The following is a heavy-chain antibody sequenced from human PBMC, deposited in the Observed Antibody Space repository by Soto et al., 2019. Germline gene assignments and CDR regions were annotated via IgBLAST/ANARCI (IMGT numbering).Heavy chain of an antibody. CDR1: GFTFSSYG. CDR2: IWYDGSNK. CDR3: ARDLIYGDDGGFDY. D-gene: IGHD4-17*01. V-gene: IGHV3-33*01. J-gene: IGHJ4*02. Sequence: QVQLVESGGGVVQPGRSLRLSCAASGFTFSSYGMHWVRQAPGKGLEWVAVIWYDGSNKYYADSVKGRFTISRDNSKNTLYPQMNSLRAEDTAVYYCARDLIYGDDGGFDYWGQGTLVTVSS.